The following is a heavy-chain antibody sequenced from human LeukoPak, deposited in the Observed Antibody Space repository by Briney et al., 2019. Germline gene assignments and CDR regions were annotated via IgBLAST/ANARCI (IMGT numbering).Heavy chain of an antibody. Sequence: KPSETLSLTCTVSGGSISGYYWSWIRQPPGKGLEWIGYIYYSGSTNYNPSLKSRVTISVDTSKNQFSLKLSSVTAADTAVYYCASTPLRRSYYYDSSGYYSFDYWGQGTLVTVSS. CDR3: ASTPLRRSYYYDSSGYYSFDY. CDR1: GGSISGYY. D-gene: IGHD3-22*01. V-gene: IGHV4-59*01. J-gene: IGHJ4*02. CDR2: IYYSGST.